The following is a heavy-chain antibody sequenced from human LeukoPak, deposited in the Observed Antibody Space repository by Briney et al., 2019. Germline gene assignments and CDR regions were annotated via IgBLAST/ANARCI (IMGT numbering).Heavy chain of an antibody. CDR2: IYYRGSI. Sequence: PSQTLPLTCTVSGGSLSSGGYYWLWMRQPPGKGPAWMGYIYYRGSIHYIPSHKSRFTISVDTSNNEFSHKLSSVTAADTAVYYCARAPYYYDSSGYLTHAFDIWGQGTMVTVSS. CDR3: ARAPYYYDSSGYLTHAFDI. V-gene: IGHV4-31*03. CDR1: GGSLSSGGYY. D-gene: IGHD3-22*01. J-gene: IGHJ3*02.